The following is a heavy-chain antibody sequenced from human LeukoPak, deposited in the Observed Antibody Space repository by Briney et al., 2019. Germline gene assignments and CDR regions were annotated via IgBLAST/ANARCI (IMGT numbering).Heavy chain of an antibody. Sequence: PSETLSLTCTVSGGSISSGSYYWGRIRQPPGKGLEWIGSIYYSGSTYYNPSLKSRVTISVDTSKNQFSLKLSSVTAADTAVYYCARDGRFPPEVLPRYFDYWGQGTLVTVSS. CDR3: ARDGRFPPEVLPRYFDY. V-gene: IGHV4-39*02. CDR2: IYYSGST. D-gene: IGHD1-26*01. J-gene: IGHJ4*02. CDR1: GGSISSGSYY.